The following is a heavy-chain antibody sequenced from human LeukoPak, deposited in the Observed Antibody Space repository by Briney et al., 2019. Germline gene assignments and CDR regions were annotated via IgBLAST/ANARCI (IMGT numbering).Heavy chain of an antibody. CDR2: ISGSGGST. J-gene: IGHJ4*02. V-gene: IGHV3-23*01. CDR3: AKARYCSGGSCLFDY. D-gene: IGHD2-15*01. Sequence: GGSLRLFCAASGFTFSSYAMSWVRQAPGKGLEWVSAISGSGGSTYYADSVKGRFTISRDNSKNTLYLQMNSLRAEDTAVYYCAKARYCSGGSCLFDYWGQGTLVTVSS. CDR1: GFTFSSYA.